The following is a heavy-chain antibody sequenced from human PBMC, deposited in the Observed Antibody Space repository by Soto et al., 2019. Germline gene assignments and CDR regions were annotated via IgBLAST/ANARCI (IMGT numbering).Heavy chain of an antibody. CDR1: GYTFTGYY. J-gene: IGHJ6*02. CDR2: INPNSGGT. CDR3: ARGSWIQLWTYYGDYLYYGMDV. V-gene: IGHV1-2*02. Sequence: GASVKVSCKASGYTFTGYYMHWVRQAPGQGLEWMGWINPNSGGTNYAQKFQGRVTMTRDTSISTAYMELSRLRSDDTAVYYCARGSWIQLWTYYGDYLYYGMDVWGQGTTVTVSS. D-gene: IGHD5-18*01.